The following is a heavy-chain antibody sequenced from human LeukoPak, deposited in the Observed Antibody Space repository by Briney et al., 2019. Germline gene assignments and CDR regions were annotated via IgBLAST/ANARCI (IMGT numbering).Heavy chain of an antibody. CDR3: TRGYCSGGSCHSPRDNWFDP. J-gene: IGHJ5*02. V-gene: IGHV1-18*01. Sequence: ASVKVSCKASHYTFTTYGFNWVRQAPGQGLEWMGWISAYNSDTNYAQNLQGRVTMTTDTSTTTAYMELRSLRSDDTAVYYCTRGYCSGGSCHSPRDNWFDPWGQGTLVTVSS. CDR2: ISAYNSDT. CDR1: HYTFTTYG. D-gene: IGHD2-15*01.